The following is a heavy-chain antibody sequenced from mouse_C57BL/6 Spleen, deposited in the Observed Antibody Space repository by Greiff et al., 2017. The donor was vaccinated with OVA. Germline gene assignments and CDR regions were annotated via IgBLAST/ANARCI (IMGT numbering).Heavy chain of an antibody. CDR2: IYWDDDK. CDR1: GFSLSTSGMG. CDR3: ARRARGNPYYYAMDD. Sequence: QVTLKESGPGILQSSQTLSLTCSFSGFSLSTSGMGVSWIRQPSGKGLEWLAHIYWDDDKRYNPSLKSRLTISKDTSRNQVSLKITSVDTADTATYYCARRARGNPYYYAMDDWGQGTSVTVSS. V-gene: IGHV8-12*01. J-gene: IGHJ4*01. D-gene: IGHD2-1*01.